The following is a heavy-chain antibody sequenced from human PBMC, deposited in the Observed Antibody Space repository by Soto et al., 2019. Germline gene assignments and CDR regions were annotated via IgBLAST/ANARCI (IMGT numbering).Heavy chain of an antibody. CDR3: VRSGDNYNPLDY. CDR1: GFTFSDHY. CDR2: SSNSGSFT. D-gene: IGHD1-1*01. J-gene: IGHJ4*02. Sequence: GGSLRLSCAASGFTFSDHYMSWIRQAPGKGLEWIGYSSNSGSFTRYADSVKGRFSISRDNAKNSLYLQINSLRGDDTAIYYCVRSGDNYNPLDYWGQGTPVTAPQ. V-gene: IGHV3-11*06.